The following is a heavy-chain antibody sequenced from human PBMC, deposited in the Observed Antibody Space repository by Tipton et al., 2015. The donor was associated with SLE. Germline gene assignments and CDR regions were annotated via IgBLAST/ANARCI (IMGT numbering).Heavy chain of an antibody. V-gene: IGHV1-18*01. CDR3: AREPSQGSGAFNI. CDR2: ISTYTGDT. Sequence: QSGPEVKKPGASVKVSCKASGYTFTSYDISWVRQAPGQGLEWMGWISTYTGDTNYAQKLQGRVTMTTDTSSSTAYMELRSLRSDDTAVYYCAREPSQGSGAFNIWGQGTMVTVSS. J-gene: IGHJ3*02. CDR1: GYTFTSYD.